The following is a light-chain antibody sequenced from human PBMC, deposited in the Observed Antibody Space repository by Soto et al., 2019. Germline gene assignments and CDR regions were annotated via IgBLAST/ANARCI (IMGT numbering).Light chain of an antibody. Sequence: DIQMTQSPSTLSASVGDRVTITCRASQSISSWLAWYQQKPGKAPKLLIYKASSLESGVPSRFSGSGSGTEFTLTISSLQPDDFATYYCQQYNSHSTFGQGNQCGY. CDR1: QSISSW. J-gene: IGKJ1*01. V-gene: IGKV1-5*03. CDR3: QQYNSHST. CDR2: KAS.